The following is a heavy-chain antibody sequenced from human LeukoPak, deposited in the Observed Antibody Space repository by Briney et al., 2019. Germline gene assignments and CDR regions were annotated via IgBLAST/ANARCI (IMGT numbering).Heavy chain of an antibody. V-gene: IGHV5-51*01. Sequence: GESLNISCKGSGYSFTSYWIGWVRQMPGKGLEWMGIIYPGDSDTRYSPSFQGQVTISADKSISTAYLQWSSLKASDTAMYYCARHKVSGSWYGTPFDYWGQGTLVTVSS. D-gene: IGHD6-13*01. CDR1: GYSFTSYW. CDR3: ARHKVSGSWYGTPFDY. J-gene: IGHJ4*02. CDR2: IYPGDSDT.